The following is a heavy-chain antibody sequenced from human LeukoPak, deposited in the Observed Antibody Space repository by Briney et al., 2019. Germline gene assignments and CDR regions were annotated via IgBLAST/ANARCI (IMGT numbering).Heavy chain of an antibody. CDR1: GFAFTSYV. CDR2: IAYDGRKR. D-gene: IGHD5-12*01. Sequence: GKSLRLSCEASGFAFTSYVMYWIRQAPGKGLEWVALIAYDGRKRSYGDSVKGRFTISRDNPKNTVHLQMNSLRPEDTAVYYCATTVDVTFNVWGQGTTVIVSS. V-gene: IGHV3-30*03. J-gene: IGHJ3*01. CDR3: ATTVDVTFNV.